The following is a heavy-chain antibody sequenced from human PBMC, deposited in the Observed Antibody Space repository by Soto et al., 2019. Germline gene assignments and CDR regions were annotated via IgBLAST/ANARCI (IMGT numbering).Heavy chain of an antibody. CDR3: ARPREEATRYNFND. Sequence: SVKVSCKXSGGTLSSYAISWVRQAPGQGLEWMGGIIPILGTANYGQKFEGRVTITADKSTSTAYMELSSVRSEDTAVYYCARPREEATRYNFNDWPQGILVTVTS. CDR2: IIPILGTA. CDR1: GGTLSSYA. J-gene: IGHJ4*02. D-gene: IGHD1-20*01. V-gene: IGHV1-69*10.